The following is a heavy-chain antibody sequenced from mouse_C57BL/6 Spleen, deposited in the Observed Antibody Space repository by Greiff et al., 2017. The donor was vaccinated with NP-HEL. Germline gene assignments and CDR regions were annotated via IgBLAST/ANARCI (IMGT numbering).Heavy chain of an antibody. Sequence: VQLQQSGPELVKPGASVKISCKASGYTFTDYYINWVKQRPGQGLEWIGWIFPGSGSTYYNEKFKGKATLTVDKSSSTAYMLLSSLTSEDSAVYFCAIYYYGSSYYYFDYWGQGTTLTVSS. CDR2: IFPGSGST. CDR1: GYTFTDYY. D-gene: IGHD1-1*01. V-gene: IGHV1-75*01. J-gene: IGHJ2*01. CDR3: AIYYYGSSYYYFDY.